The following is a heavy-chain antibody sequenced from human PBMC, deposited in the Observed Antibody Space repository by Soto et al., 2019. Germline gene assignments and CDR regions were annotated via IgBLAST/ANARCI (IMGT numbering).Heavy chain of an antibody. CDR2: IIPIFGTA. Sequence: SVKVSCKASGGTFSSYAISWVRQAPGQGLEWMGEIIPIFGTANYAQKFQGRVTITADESTSTAYMELSSLRSEDTAVYYCARSYYYDSSGYYRTGDAFDIWGQGTMVTVSS. V-gene: IGHV1-69*13. D-gene: IGHD3-22*01. CDR1: GGTFSSYA. J-gene: IGHJ3*02. CDR3: ARSYYYDSSGYYRTGDAFDI.